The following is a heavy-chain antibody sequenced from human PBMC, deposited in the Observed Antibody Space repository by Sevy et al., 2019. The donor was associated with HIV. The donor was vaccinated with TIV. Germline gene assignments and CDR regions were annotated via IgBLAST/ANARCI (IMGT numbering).Heavy chain of an antibody. CDR1: GFTFSDYY. CDR3: ARDHVKDGDLGDYYYYAMDV. V-gene: IGHV3-11*01. J-gene: IGHJ6*02. D-gene: IGHD4-17*01. Sequence: GGSLRLSCAASGFTFSDYYMSWIRQAPGKGLEWISYISGSDGTIYYADSVKGRFTISRDNAKNSLHLQINSLRAEDTAVYYCARDHVKDGDLGDYYYYAMDVWGQGTTVTVSS. CDR2: ISGSDGTI.